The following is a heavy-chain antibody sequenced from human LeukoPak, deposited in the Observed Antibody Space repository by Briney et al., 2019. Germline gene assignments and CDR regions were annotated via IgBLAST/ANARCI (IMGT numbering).Heavy chain of an antibody. CDR3: AIQVGATDY. Sequence: GGSLRLSCAASGFTFSSYAMSWVRQAPGKGLEWVSIISGSGGSTYYADPVKGRFTISRDNSKNTLYLQMNSLSAEDTAVYYCAIQVGATDYWGQGTLVTVSS. CDR2: ISGSGGST. CDR1: GFTFSSYA. D-gene: IGHD1-26*01. V-gene: IGHV3-23*01. J-gene: IGHJ4*02.